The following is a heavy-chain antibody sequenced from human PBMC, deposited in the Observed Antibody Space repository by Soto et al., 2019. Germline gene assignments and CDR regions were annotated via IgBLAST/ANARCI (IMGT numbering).Heavy chain of an antibody. D-gene: IGHD1-1*01. CDR1: GGTFSNYA. CDR2: IIPLTETP. CDR3: AIGTRNGWTCDF. V-gene: IGHV1-69*01. Sequence: QVQVVQSGAEVKKPGSSVKVSCKASGGTFSNYAISWVRQAPGHGLEWVGGIIPLTETPVYAQTVQGRLTITADEIASAAYMEVGSRRCDGTAVYYCAIGTRNGWTCDFWGQGTLVTVSS. J-gene: IGHJ4*02.